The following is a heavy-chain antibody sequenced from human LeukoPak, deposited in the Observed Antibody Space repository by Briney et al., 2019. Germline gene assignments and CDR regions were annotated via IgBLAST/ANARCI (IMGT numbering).Heavy chain of an antibody. CDR2: INAGNGNT. J-gene: IGHJ4*02. Sequence: ASVKVSCKASGYTFTSYAMHWVRQAPGQRLEWMGWINAGNGNTKYSQEFQGRVTITRDTSASTAYMELSSLRSEDTAVYYCARDGHRRYYYESSDYRFDYWCQGTLVTVSS. V-gene: IGHV1-3*03. D-gene: IGHD3-22*01. CDR1: GYTFTSYA. CDR3: ARDGHRRYYYESSDYRFDY.